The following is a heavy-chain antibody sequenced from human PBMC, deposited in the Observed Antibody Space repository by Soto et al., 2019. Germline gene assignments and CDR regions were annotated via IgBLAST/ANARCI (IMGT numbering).Heavy chain of an antibody. CDR1: GGSISSGGYY. J-gene: IGHJ6*02. CDR3: ARDDHADYGMDV. CDR2: IYYSGST. Sequence: TLSLTCTVSGGSISSGGYYWSLIRQHPGKGLEWIGYIYYSGSTYYNPFLKSRVTISVDTSKNQFSLKLSSVTAADTAVYYCARDDHADYGMDVWGQGTTVTVSS. D-gene: IGHD2-21*01. V-gene: IGHV4-31*03.